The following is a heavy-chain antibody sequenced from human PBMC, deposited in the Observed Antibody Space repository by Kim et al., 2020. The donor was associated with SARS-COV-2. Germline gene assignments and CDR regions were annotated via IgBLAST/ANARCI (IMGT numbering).Heavy chain of an antibody. J-gene: IGHJ6*02. CDR3: TRVLGV. V-gene: IGHV3-72*01. CDR2: SRNKANSNTT. Sequence: GGSLRLSCAASGFTFSDYYMDWVRQAPGKGLEWVARSRNKANSNTTEDAASVKGRSTISRDDSKNALSLQMNNLKTEDTAVYFCTRVLGVWGQGTTVTGSS. CDR1: GFTFSDYY.